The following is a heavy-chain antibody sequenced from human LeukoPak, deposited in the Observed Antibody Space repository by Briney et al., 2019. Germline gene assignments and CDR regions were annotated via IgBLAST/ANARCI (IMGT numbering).Heavy chain of an antibody. J-gene: IGHJ4*02. Sequence: SETLSLTCTVSGGSISSSSYYWGWIRQPPGKGLEWIGYIYYSGSTNYNPSLKSRVTISVDKSKNQFSLKLSSVTAADTAVYYCARKRTPDTVTTPFDYWGQGTLVTVSS. V-gene: IGHV4-61*05. CDR1: GGSISSSSYY. D-gene: IGHD4-17*01. CDR2: IYYSGST. CDR3: ARKRTPDTVTTPFDY.